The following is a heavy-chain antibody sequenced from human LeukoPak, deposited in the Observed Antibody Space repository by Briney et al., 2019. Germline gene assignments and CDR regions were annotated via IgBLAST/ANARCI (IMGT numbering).Heavy chain of an antibody. CDR3: ARHGQGYYDSSGYYFFRY. CDR1: VGSISSGSYY. CDR2: IYTSGST. V-gene: IGHV4-61*02. D-gene: IGHD3-22*01. Sequence: SETLSLTCTVSVGSISSGSYYWSWIRQPAGKGLEGIERIYTSGSTYYNPSLKSRVTISVDTSKNQFSLKLSSVTAADTAVYYCARHGQGYYDSSGYYFFRYWGQGTLVTVSS. J-gene: IGHJ4*02.